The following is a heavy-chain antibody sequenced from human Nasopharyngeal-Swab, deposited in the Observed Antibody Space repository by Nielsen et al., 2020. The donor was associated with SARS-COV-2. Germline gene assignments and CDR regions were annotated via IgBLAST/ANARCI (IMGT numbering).Heavy chain of an antibody. CDR3: AKDQRWESPHYLDY. V-gene: IGHV3-23*01. J-gene: IGHJ4*02. D-gene: IGHD1-26*01. CDR2: ISFSGKTT. Sequence: VRQAPGKGLEWVAGISFSGKTTNYADSVKGRFIISRDNSKNTVYLQMNHLTTDDTAVYYYAKDQRWESPHYLDYWGQGTLVTVSS.